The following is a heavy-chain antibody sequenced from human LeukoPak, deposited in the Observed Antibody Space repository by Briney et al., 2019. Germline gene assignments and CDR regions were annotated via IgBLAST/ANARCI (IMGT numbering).Heavy chain of an antibody. D-gene: IGHD5-24*01. CDR1: GFTFSDYY. V-gene: IGHV3-11*01. CDR2: ISSSGSSI. CDR3: VRVKGGWLGEKTYDY. J-gene: IGHJ4*02. Sequence: GGSLRLSCGASGFTFSDYYMSWIRQTPGKGLEWLAYISSSGSSIDYADSVKGRFTVSRDNGKNSLFLQMNGLRAEDTAIYYCVRVKGGWLGEKTYDYLGQGTLVTVSP.